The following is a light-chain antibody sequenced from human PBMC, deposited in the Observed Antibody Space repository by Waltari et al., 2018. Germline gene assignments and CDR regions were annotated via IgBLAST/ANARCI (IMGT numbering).Light chain of an antibody. Sequence: SYELTQPPSVSVSPGQTARITCSGDALPKQNVHWYQQKPGQAPVMLIYKDNERPSGIPERFSGSSSGTTVTLTISEVQAEDEADYYCRSADTTSVMFGGGTKVTVL. J-gene: IGLJ3*02. CDR3: RSADTTSVM. CDR2: KDN. CDR1: ALPKQN. V-gene: IGLV3-25*03.